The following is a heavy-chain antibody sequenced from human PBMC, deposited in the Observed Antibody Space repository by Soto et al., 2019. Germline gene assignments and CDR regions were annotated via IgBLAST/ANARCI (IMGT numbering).Heavy chain of an antibody. V-gene: IGHV3-7*05. CDR1: GLTFSGYC. J-gene: IGHJ5*02. D-gene: IGHD4-4*01. CDR2: IKQDGSQK. CDR3: VRALQS. Sequence: GGSLRLSCATSGLTFSGYCMNWVRQAPGKGLEWVANIKQDGSQKYYVDSVKGRFTISRDNAKNSVYLQMNGLRAEDTAVYYCVRALQSWGQGTLVTVSS.